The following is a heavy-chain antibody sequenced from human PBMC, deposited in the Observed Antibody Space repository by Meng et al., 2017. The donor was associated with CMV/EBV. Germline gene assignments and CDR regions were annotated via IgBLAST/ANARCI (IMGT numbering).Heavy chain of an antibody. Sequence: SVKVSCKASGGTFSSYAISWVRQAPGQGLEWMGGIIPILGIANYAQKFQGRVTITADKSTSTAYMELSSLRAEDTAVYYCARAIHGAQVVPAKLTVYYYGMDVWGQGTTVTVSS. CDR1: GGTFSSYA. CDR2: IIPILGIA. V-gene: IGHV1-69*10. CDR3: ARAIHGAQVVPAKLTVYYYGMDV. J-gene: IGHJ6*02. D-gene: IGHD2-2*01.